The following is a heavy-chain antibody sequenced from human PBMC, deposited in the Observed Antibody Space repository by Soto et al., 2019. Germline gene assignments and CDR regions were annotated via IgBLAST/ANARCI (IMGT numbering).Heavy chain of an antibody. Sequence: GESLKISCKGSGYSFTSYWIGWVRQMPGKGLEWMGIIYPGDSDTRYSPSFQGQVTISADKSISTAYLQWSSLKASDTAMYYCALNFPFYPTGTAPPNYWGQGTLVTVSS. CDR3: ALNFPFYPTGTAPPNY. CDR1: GYSFTSYW. J-gene: IGHJ4*02. CDR2: IYPGDSDT. D-gene: IGHD1-1*01. V-gene: IGHV5-51*01.